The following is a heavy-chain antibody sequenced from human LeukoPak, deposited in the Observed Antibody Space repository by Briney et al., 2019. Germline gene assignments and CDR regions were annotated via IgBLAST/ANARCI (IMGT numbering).Heavy chain of an antibody. Sequence: PGGSLRLSCAASGFTFGSYSMNWVRQAPGKGLEWVSSISSSSSYIYYADSVKGRFTISRDNAKNSLYLQMNSLRAEDTAVYYCARDTMAWLVTNGYYFDYWGQGTLVTVSS. CDR2: ISSSSSYI. CDR1: GFTFGSYS. J-gene: IGHJ4*02. V-gene: IGHV3-21*01. CDR3: ARDTMAWLVTNGYYFDY. D-gene: IGHD3-9*01.